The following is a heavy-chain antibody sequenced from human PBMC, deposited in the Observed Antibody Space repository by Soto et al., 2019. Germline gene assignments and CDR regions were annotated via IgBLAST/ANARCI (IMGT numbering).Heavy chain of an antibody. V-gene: IGHV3-30*03. CDR1: GFTFSNYG. J-gene: IGHJ4*02. Sequence: GGSLRLSCAASGFTFSNYGMHWVRQAPGKGLEWVALISDDGASKYYADSVQGRFTISRDNSESAVFLQMNSLRPDDTALYFCGRAYDSGSGTSYTLYYWGQGTQVTVS. D-gene: IGHD3-10*01. CDR2: ISDDGASK. CDR3: GRAYDSGSGTSYTLYY.